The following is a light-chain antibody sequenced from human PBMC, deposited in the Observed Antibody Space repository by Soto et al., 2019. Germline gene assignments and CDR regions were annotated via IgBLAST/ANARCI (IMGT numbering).Light chain of an antibody. V-gene: IGKV3-11*01. Sequence: EIVLTQSPGTLSLSPGDRATLSCRASQSVSSSYLAWYQQKPGQAPSLLIYDASNRATGIPARFSGSGSGTDFTLTISSLEPEDFAVYYCQQRNNWPPGITFGQGTRLEIK. CDR3: QQRNNWPPGIT. J-gene: IGKJ5*01. CDR2: DAS. CDR1: QSVSSSY.